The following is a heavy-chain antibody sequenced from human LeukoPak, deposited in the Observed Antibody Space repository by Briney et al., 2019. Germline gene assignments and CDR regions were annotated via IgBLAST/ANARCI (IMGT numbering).Heavy chain of an antibody. J-gene: IGHJ4*02. CDR3: AKPAPTSFYDSSGYYLDY. Sequence: GGSLRLSCAASGFAFSSYAMSWVRQAPGKGLEWVAVISYDGSNKYYADSVKGRFTISRDNSKNTLYLQMNSLRAEDTAVYYCAKPAPTSFYDSSGYYLDYWGQGTLVTVSS. D-gene: IGHD3-22*01. V-gene: IGHV3-30*18. CDR2: ISYDGSNK. CDR1: GFAFSSYA.